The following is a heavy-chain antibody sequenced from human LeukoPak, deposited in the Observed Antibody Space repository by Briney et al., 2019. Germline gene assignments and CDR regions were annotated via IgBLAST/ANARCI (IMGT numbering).Heavy chain of an antibody. CDR1: GFTFSSYA. Sequence: PGGSLRLSCAASGFTFSSYAMHWVRRAPGKGLEWVSAISGSGGSTYYADSVKGRFTISRDNSKNTLYLQMNSLRAEDTAVYYCAKEHCSSTSCYEPGFDYWGQGTLVTVSS. CDR2: ISGSGGST. D-gene: IGHD2-2*01. CDR3: AKEHCSSTSCYEPGFDY. J-gene: IGHJ4*02. V-gene: IGHV3-23*01.